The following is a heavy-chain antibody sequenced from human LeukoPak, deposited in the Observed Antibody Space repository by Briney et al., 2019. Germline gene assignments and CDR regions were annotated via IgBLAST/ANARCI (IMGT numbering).Heavy chain of an antibody. Sequence: GASVKVSCKASGYTFTGYYMHWVRQAPGQGLEWMGGIIPIFGTANYAQKFQGRVTITADESTSTAYMELSSLRSEDTAVYYCARDAIAAAGTSYYYMDVWGKGTTVTISS. J-gene: IGHJ6*03. V-gene: IGHV1-69*13. CDR3: ARDAIAAAGTSYYYMDV. CDR1: GYTFTGYY. D-gene: IGHD6-13*01. CDR2: IIPIFGTA.